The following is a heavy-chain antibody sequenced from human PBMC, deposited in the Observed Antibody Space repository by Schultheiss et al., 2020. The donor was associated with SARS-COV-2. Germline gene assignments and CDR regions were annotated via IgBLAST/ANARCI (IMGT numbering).Heavy chain of an antibody. D-gene: IGHD2-8*01. CDR2: INPNSGGT. J-gene: IGHJ6*02. CDR3: ARERVVVLMDSYYYYFGMDV. CDR1: GFTFSSYA. Sequence: GGSLRLSCAASGFTFSSYAMHWVRQAPGQGLEWMGWINPNSGGTNYAQKFQGRVTMTRDTSISTAYMELSRLRSDDMAVYYCARERVVVLMDSYYYYFGMDVWGQGTTVTVSS. V-gene: IGHV1-2*02.